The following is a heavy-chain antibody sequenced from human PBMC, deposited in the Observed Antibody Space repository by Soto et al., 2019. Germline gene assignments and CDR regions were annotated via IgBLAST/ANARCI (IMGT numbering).Heavy chain of an antibody. CDR2: IWYDGSNK. Sequence: QVQLVESGGGVVQPGRSLRLSCAASGFTFSSYGMHWVRQAPGKGLEWVAVIWYDGSNKYYADSVKGRFTISRDNSKNTLYLQMNSLRAEDTAVYYCARAYCSSTSCYVLDYWGPGTLVTVSS. D-gene: IGHD2-2*01. CDR3: ARAYCSSTSCYVLDY. J-gene: IGHJ4*02. CDR1: GFTFSSYG. V-gene: IGHV3-33*01.